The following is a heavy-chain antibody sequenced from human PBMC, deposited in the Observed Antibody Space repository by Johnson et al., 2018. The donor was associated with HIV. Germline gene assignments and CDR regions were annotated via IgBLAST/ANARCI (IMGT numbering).Heavy chain of an antibody. Sequence: QLPLVESGGGVVQPGRSLRLSCAASGFTFSSYGMHWVRQAPGKGLECVAVISYDGSNKYYADSVQGRFTISRDNSKNTLYLQMSSLRAEDTAVYYCAKCRGLGARGAFDIWGQGTMVTVSS. J-gene: IGHJ3*02. V-gene: IGHV3-30*18. CDR1: GFTFSSYG. CDR2: ISYDGSNK. CDR3: AKCRGLGARGAFDI. D-gene: IGHD5-12*01.